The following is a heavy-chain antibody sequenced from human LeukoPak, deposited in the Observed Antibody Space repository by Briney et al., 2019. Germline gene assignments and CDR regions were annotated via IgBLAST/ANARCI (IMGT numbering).Heavy chain of an antibody. D-gene: IGHD6-19*01. CDR2: IISDGSST. V-gene: IGHV3-74*01. CDR1: GFTFSSYW. Sequence: GGSLRLSCAASGFTFSSYWMHWVRQAPGKGLVWVSRIISDGSSTTYADSVKGRFTISRDTAKNTLYLQMNSLRAEDTAVYYCAREDVNIEVAALGPLDIWGQGTMVTVSS. CDR3: AREDVNIEVAALGPLDI. J-gene: IGHJ3*02.